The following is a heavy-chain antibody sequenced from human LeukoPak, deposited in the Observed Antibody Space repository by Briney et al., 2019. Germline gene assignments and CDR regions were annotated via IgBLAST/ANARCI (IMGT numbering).Heavy chain of an antibody. J-gene: IGHJ4*02. CDR1: GFTFSSYG. V-gene: IGHV3-30*18. Sequence: GRSLRLSCAASGFTFSSYGMHWVRQAPGKGLEWVAVISYDGSNKYYADSVKGRFTISRDNSKNTLYLQMNSLRAEDTAVYYCAKDPGPWELRWSWVDYWGQGTLVTVSS. CDR2: ISYDGSNK. D-gene: IGHD1-26*01. CDR3: AKDPGPWELRWSWVDY.